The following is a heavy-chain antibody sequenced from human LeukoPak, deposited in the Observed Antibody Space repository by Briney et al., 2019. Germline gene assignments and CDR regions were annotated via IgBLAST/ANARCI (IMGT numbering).Heavy chain of an antibody. CDR2: INHSGST. D-gene: IGHD3-16*02. J-gene: IGHJ4*02. CDR1: GGSFSGYY. CDR3: ARELRIRHYDYVWGSYRYNIAEGSYYFDY. V-gene: IGHV4-34*01. Sequence: SQTLSLTCAVYGGSFSGYYWSWIRKPPGKGLEWIGEINHSGSTNYNPSLKSRVTISVDTSKDQFSLKLSSVTAADTAVYYCARELRIRHYDYVWGSYRYNIAEGSYYFDYWGQGTLVTVSS.